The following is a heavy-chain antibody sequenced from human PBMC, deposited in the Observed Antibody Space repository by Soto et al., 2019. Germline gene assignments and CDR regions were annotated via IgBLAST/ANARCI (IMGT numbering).Heavy chain of an antibody. CDR2: INGYTGNT. Sequence: QVQLVQSGAEVKKPGASVKVSCKASGYTFTSYGFSWVRQAPGQGLEWMGWINGYTGNTHYAQKFQGRVTMTTDTSTSSAYMKLWPLISDDAAVYYCARSWVTGKGGMDVWGQGTTVTVSS. V-gene: IGHV1-18*01. J-gene: IGHJ6*02. D-gene: IGHD3-16*01. CDR1: GYTFTSYG. CDR3: ARSWVTGKGGMDV.